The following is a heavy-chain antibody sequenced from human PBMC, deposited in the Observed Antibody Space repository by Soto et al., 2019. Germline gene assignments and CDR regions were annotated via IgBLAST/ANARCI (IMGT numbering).Heavy chain of an antibody. CDR3: ARDCVDGGNC. V-gene: IGHV1-69*01. J-gene: IGHJ4*02. CDR2: IIPIFGTA. D-gene: IGHD2-15*01. Sequence: VRQAPGQGLEWMGGIIPIFGTANYAQKFQGRVTITADESTSTAYMELSSLRSEDTAVYYCARDCVDGGNCWGQGTLVTVSS.